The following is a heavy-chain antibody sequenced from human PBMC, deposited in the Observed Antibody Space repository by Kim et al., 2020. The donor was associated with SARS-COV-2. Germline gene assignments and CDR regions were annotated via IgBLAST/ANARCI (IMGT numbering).Heavy chain of an antibody. CDR3: SRSRPTPRGWFDP. Sequence: SVKVSCKASGGTFSSYAISWVRQAPGQGLEWMGGIIPIFGTANYAQKFQGRVTITADESTSTAYMELSSLRSEDTAVYYCSRSRPTPRGWFDPWGQGTLVTVSS. D-gene: IGHD1-1*01. CDR2: IIPIFGTA. V-gene: IGHV1-69*13. CDR1: GGTFSSYA. J-gene: IGHJ5*02.